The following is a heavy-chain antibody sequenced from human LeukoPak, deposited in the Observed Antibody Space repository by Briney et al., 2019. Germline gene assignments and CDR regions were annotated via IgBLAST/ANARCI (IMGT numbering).Heavy chain of an antibody. Sequence: PAESLTLTCTASGFTISSYYWRWIRQPPGKGLEWIAYIYYSGSTNYNASLKSRVTISVDTSKNKFSLQLRSVTAWDTAVYYCAIAGSGRRYGSGADAFDIWGQGTMVTVSS. V-gene: IGHV4-59*01. CDR2: IYYSGST. CDR1: GFTISSYY. D-gene: IGHD3-10*01. CDR3: AIAGSGRRYGSGADAFDI. J-gene: IGHJ3*02.